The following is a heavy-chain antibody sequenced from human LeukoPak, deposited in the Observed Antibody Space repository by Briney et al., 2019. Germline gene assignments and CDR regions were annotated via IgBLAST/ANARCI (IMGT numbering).Heavy chain of an antibody. CDR2: ISGSSSIT. CDR1: GFTFSSYS. V-gene: IGHV3-48*02. Sequence: TGGPLRLSCAASGFTFSSYSMNWVRQAPGKGLEWVSYISGSSSITYYADSVKGRFTISRDNAKNSLYLQMNSLRDEATAVYYCARTRYCSGGSCYAEYWGQGTLVTVSS. CDR3: ARTRYCSGGSCYAEY. J-gene: IGHJ4*02. D-gene: IGHD2-15*01.